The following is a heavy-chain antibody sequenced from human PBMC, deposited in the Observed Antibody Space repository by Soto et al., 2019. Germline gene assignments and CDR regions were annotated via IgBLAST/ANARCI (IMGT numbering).Heavy chain of an antibody. V-gene: IGHV3-72*01. Sequence: GGSLRLSCAASGFTFSDHFMDWVRQAPGKGLEWVGRIRNKAKTYTTQYAASVKGRFIISRDDSQNSLYLQMNSLGTGDTALYFCVSVNYFDSSGSSLDAFDIWGQGTMVTVSS. J-gene: IGHJ3*02. CDR3: VSVNYFDSSGSSLDAFDI. CDR2: IRNKAKTYTT. D-gene: IGHD3-22*01. CDR1: GFTFSDHF.